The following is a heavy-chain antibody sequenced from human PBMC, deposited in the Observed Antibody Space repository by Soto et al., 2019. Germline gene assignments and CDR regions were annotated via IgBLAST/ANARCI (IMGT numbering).Heavy chain of an antibody. J-gene: IGHJ4*02. V-gene: IGHV3-21*01. D-gene: IGHD2-8*01. CDR3: ARLSGYCTNGVCYTGFFDY. CDR2: ISSSSSYI. CDR1: GFTFSSYS. Sequence: GGSLRLSCAASGFTFSSYSMNWVRQAPGKGLEWVSSISSSSSYIYYADSVKGRFTISRDNAKNSLYLQMNSLRAEDTAVYYCARLSGYCTNGVCYTGFFDYWGQGTLVTVSS.